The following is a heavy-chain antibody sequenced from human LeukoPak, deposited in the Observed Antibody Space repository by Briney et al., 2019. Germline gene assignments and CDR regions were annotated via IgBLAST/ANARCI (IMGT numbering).Heavy chain of an antibody. CDR3: ARSEYYYGSGSYYFFDY. D-gene: IGHD3-10*01. J-gene: IGHJ4*02. CDR1: GFTFSSFG. Sequence: GSLRLSCAASGFTFSSFGMNWVRQAPGKGLEWVSVIYSAGSTYYADSVKGRFTISRDNPKNTLYLQMNSLRAEDTAVYYCARSEYYYGSGSYYFFDYWGQGTLVTVSS. V-gene: IGHV3-53*01. CDR2: IYSAGST.